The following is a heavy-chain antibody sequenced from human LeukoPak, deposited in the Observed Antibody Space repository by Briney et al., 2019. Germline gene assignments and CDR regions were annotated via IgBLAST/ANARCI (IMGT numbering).Heavy chain of an antibody. CDR2: IYTSGST. J-gene: IGHJ5*02. D-gene: IGHD6-6*01. Sequence: SETLSLTCTVSGGSISSGSYSWNWIRQPAGKGLEWIGRIYTSGSTNYNPSLKSRVTMSVDTSKNQFSLKLSSVTAADTAVYYCARSSSPWFDPWGQGTLVTVSS. CDR3: ARSSSPWFDP. CDR1: GGSISSGSYS. V-gene: IGHV4-61*02.